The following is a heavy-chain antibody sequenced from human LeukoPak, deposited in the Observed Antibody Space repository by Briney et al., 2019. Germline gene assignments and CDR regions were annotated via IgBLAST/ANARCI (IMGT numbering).Heavy chain of an antibody. CDR3: AREGDYYGSGSYDY. V-gene: IGHV4-4*07. Sequence: SETLSLTCTVSGGCISSYYWSWIRQPAGKGLEWIGRIYTSGSTNYNPSLKSRVTMSVDTSKNQFSLKPSSVTAADTAVYYCAREGDYYGSGSYDYWGQGTLVTVSS. CDR1: GGCISSYY. CDR2: IYTSGST. J-gene: IGHJ4*02. D-gene: IGHD3-10*01.